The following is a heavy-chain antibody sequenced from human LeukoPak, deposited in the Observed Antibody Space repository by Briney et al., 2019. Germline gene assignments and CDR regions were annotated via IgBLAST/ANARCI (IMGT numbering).Heavy chain of an antibody. CDR3: ARQDIVVVPADYYYYYYMDV. Sequence: GESLKISCKSSGYSFTSYWIGWVRQMPGKGLEWMGIIYPGDSDTRYSPSFQGQVTISADKSISTAYLQWSSLKASDTAMYYCARQDIVVVPADYYYYYYMDVWGKGTTVTVSS. V-gene: IGHV5-51*01. J-gene: IGHJ6*03. D-gene: IGHD2-2*01. CDR1: GYSFTSYW. CDR2: IYPGDSDT.